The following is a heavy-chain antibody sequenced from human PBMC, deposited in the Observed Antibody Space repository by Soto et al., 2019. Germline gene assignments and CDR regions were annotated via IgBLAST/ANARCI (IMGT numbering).Heavy chain of an antibody. V-gene: IGHV4-34*01. CDR2: INLSGST. CDR3: ARGLTYCSSSTCAETRFDP. Sequence: QVQLQQWGAGLLNPSETLSLPCAVYAGSFSDNYWTWIRQPPGMALEWIGEINLSGSTNYNPSRKSRVTISVDTSKNQFSLRLSSLTAADTAVYYCARGLTYCSSSTCAETRFDPWGQGTLVTVSS. D-gene: IGHD2-2*01. J-gene: IGHJ5*02. CDR1: AGSFSDNY.